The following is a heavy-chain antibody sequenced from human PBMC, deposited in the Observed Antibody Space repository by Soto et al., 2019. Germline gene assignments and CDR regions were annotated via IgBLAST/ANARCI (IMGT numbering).Heavy chain of an antibody. CDR3: TRGRNSGDGYNGGGY. J-gene: IGHJ4*02. D-gene: IGHD1-1*01. CDR2: MNPNSGHT. Sequence: ASVKVSCKASGYTFTSFDINWVRQATGQGLEWMGWMNPNSGHTGYAQKFQGRVTMTRDTSISTAYMELSSLRYEDAAVYYCTRGRNSGDGYNGGGYWGQGTLVTVSS. CDR1: GYTFTSFD. V-gene: IGHV1-8*01.